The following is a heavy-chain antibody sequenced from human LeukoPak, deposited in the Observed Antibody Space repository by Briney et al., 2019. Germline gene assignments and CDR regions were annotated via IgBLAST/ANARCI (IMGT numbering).Heavy chain of an antibody. CDR1: GFTFSSYG. Sequence: PGRSLRLSCAASGFTFSSYGMHWVRQAPGKGLEWVAVISYDGSNKYYADSVKGRFTISRDNSKNTPYLQMNSLRAEDTAVYYCAKDDGYYDSSGYPDYWGQGTLVTVSS. CDR3: AKDDGYYDSSGYPDY. J-gene: IGHJ4*02. V-gene: IGHV3-30*18. D-gene: IGHD3-22*01. CDR2: ISYDGSNK.